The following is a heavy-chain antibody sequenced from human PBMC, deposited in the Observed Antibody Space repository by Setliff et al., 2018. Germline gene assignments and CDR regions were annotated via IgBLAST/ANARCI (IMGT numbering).Heavy chain of an antibody. Sequence: VASVKVSCKASGYTFATYGISWVRQAPGQGLEWMGWISPYNSNTNYAQNFQGRVTMTTDTSTSTAYMELRSLRSDDTAMYYCARDGGGDSDAFDIWGQGTMVTVSS. CDR2: ISPYNSNT. V-gene: IGHV1-18*01. CDR1: GYTFATYG. D-gene: IGHD3-16*01. J-gene: IGHJ3*02. CDR3: ARDGGGDSDAFDI.